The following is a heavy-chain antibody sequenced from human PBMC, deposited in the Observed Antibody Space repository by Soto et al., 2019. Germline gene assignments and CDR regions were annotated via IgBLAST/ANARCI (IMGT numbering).Heavy chain of an antibody. CDR3: AKGPGIVVGETIGALDM. V-gene: IGHV3-15*01. Sequence: GGSLRLSCTASGFTFNNAWMTWVRQAPGKGLEWVGRIKTIFDGGTTDYAAPVRGRCSISRDDSKNTLYLEMNSLKTEDTGVYYCAKGPGIVVGETIGALDMWRQRTMVTVSS. CDR2: IKTIFDGGTT. CDR1: GFTFNNAW. J-gene: IGHJ3*02. D-gene: IGHD1-26*01.